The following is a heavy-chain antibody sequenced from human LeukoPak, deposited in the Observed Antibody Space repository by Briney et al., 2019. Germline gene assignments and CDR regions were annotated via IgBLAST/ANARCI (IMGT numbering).Heavy chain of an antibody. D-gene: IGHD6-13*01. CDR2: IKSKSDGGPT. CDR3: TTDAGYNSRWYNW. J-gene: IGHJ4*02. CDR1: GFTFTNAG. Sequence: PGGSLRLSCAASGFTFTNAGMSWVRQAPGKGLEWVGRIKSKSDGGPTEYGAPVKGRFTISRDDSKNTLYLQMNSLKAEDTAVYYCTTDAGYNSRWYNWWGQGTLVTVSS. V-gene: IGHV3-15*01.